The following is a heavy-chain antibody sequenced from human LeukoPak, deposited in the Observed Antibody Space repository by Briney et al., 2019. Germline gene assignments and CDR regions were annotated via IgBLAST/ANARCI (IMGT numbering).Heavy chain of an antibody. CDR2: IYSGGST. CDR3: ASIRVGYSSSAPPDY. CDR1: GFTVSSNY. Sequence: PGGSLRLSCAASGFTVSSNYMSWVRQAPGKGLEWVSVIYSGGSTYYADSVKGRFTISRDNSKNTLYLQMNSLRAEDTAVYYCASIRVGYSSSAPPDYWGQGTLVNVSS. V-gene: IGHV3-66*01. J-gene: IGHJ4*02. D-gene: IGHD6-6*01.